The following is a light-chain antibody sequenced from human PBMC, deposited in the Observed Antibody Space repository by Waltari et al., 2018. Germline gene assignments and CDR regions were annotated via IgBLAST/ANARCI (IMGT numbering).Light chain of an antibody. V-gene: IGKV3-20*01. CDR2: GAS. Sequence: EIVLTQSPDTLSLYPGDRATLSCRASQSGSTNYLAWYQQKPGQAPRLLIYGASSRATGIPDRFSGSGSGTDFTLTISRLEPEDFAVYYCQQYGSSPRTFGQGTKVEIK. J-gene: IGKJ1*01. CDR1: QSGSTNY. CDR3: QQYGSSPRT.